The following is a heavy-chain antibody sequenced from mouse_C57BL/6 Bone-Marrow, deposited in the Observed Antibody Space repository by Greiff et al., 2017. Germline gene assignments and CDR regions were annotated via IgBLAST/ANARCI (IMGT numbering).Heavy chain of an antibody. CDR3: AILYYYGFSYYY. Sequence: QVQLQQPGAELVKPGASVKVSCKASGYTFNSYWMHWVKQRPGQGLEWIGRIHPSDSDTNYNQKFKGKATFTVDKSSSTAYMQLSSLTDEDSAVYYCAILYYYGFSYYYWGQGTTLTVSS. D-gene: IGHD1-1*01. V-gene: IGHV1-74*01. J-gene: IGHJ2*01. CDR2: IHPSDSDT. CDR1: GYTFNSYW.